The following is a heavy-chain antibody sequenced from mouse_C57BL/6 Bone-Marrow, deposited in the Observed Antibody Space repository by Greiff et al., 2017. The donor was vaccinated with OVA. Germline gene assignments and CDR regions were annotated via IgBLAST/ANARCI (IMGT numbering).Heavy chain of an antibody. CDR2: ISYDGSN. Sequence: EVQLQQSGPGLVKPSQSLSLTCSVTGYSITSGYYWNWIRQFPGNKLEWMGYISYDGSNNYNPSLKNRISITRDTSKNQFFLKLNSVTTEDTATYYCARGRYPGDYWGQGTTLTVSS. CDR3: ARGRYPGDY. J-gene: IGHJ2*01. D-gene: IGHD1-1*01. CDR1: GYSITSGYY. V-gene: IGHV3-6*01.